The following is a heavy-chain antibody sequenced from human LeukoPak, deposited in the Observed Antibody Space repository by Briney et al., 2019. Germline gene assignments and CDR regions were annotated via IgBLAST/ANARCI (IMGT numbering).Heavy chain of an antibody. CDR2: INWNGGRT. Sequence: GGSLRLSCAASGFTFYDYGMSWVRHAPGKGLEWVSGINWNGGRTVYADSVKGRFTISRDNAKNSLYLQMNSLRAEDTALYYCATGGVIFGAAFDYWGPGTLVTVSS. CDR3: ATGGVIFGAAFDY. J-gene: IGHJ4*02. CDR1: GFTFYDYG. V-gene: IGHV3-20*04. D-gene: IGHD3-3*01.